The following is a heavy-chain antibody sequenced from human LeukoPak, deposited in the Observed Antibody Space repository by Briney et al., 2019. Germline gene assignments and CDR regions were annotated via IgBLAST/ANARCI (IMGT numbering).Heavy chain of an antibody. V-gene: IGHV4-4*07. Sequence: SETLSLTCTVSGGSISSYYWSWIRQPAGKGLEWIGRIYTSGSTNYNPSLKSRVTMSVDTSKNQFSLKLSSVTAADTAVYYCARDYPLWSSGWYSGEEDAFDIWGQGTMVTVSS. CDR1: GGSISSYY. CDR3: ARDYPLWSSGWYSGEEDAFDI. D-gene: IGHD6-19*01. CDR2: IYTSGST. J-gene: IGHJ3*02.